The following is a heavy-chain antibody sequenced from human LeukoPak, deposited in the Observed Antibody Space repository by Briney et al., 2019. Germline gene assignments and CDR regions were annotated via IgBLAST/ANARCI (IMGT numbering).Heavy chain of an antibody. CDR1: GYSINSGYY. V-gene: IGHV4-38-2*02. Sequence: PSETLSLTCTVSGYSINSGYYWGRIRQPPGKGLEWIGSVMVSRRTYYNPSLKSRVTISVDTSKNQFSLKLSSVTAADMAVYYCAREGDCSDYACYSSPLDRWGQGTLVTVSS. CDR3: AREGDCSDYACYSSPLDR. J-gene: IGHJ4*02. CDR2: VMVSRRT. D-gene: IGHD2-15*01.